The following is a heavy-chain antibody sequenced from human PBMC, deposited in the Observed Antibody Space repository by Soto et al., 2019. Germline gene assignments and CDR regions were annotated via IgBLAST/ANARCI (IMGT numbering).Heavy chain of an antibody. D-gene: IGHD2-2*01. Sequence: GGSLRLSCAASGFSFSTYAMSWVRQAPGKGLEWVSGISAGGNTYYADSVRGRFTISRDNSKNTVDLQISSLRAEDTALYYCAKHSEYQLLSWLDPWGLGTLVTVSS. CDR1: GFSFSTYA. CDR2: ISAGGNT. J-gene: IGHJ5*02. CDR3: AKHSEYQLLSWLDP. V-gene: IGHV3-23*01.